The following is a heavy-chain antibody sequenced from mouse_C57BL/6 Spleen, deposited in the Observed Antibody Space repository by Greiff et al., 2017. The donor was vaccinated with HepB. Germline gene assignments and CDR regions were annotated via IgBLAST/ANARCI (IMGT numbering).Heavy chain of an antibody. V-gene: IGHV1-63*01. Sequence: VKLMESGAELVRPGTSVKMSCKASGYTFTNYWIGWAKQRPGHGLEWIGDIYPGGGYTNYNEKFKGKATLTADKSSSTAYMQFSSLTSEDSAIYYCARRKGAMDYWGQGTSVTVSS. CDR1: GYTFTNYW. CDR2: IYPGGGYT. J-gene: IGHJ4*01. CDR3: ARRKGAMDY.